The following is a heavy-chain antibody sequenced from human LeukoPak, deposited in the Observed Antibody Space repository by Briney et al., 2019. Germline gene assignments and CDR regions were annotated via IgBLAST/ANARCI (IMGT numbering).Heavy chain of an antibody. V-gene: IGHV4-31*03. J-gene: IGHJ4*02. CDR1: GGSISSGGYY. Sequence: SSQTLSLTCTVSGGSISSGGYYWSWIRQHPGKGLEWIGYIYYSGSTYYNPSLKSRVTISVDTSKNQFSLKLSSVTAADTAVYYCARNSVPAAAFDYWGQGTLVTVSS. CDR2: IYYSGST. CDR3: ARNSVPAAAFDY. D-gene: IGHD2-2*01.